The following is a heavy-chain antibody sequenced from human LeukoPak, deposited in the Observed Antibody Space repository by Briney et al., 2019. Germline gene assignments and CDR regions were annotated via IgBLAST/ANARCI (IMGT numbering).Heavy chain of an antibody. J-gene: IGHJ5*02. V-gene: IGHV1-69*04. CDR1: GYTFTSYG. D-gene: IGHD5-18*01. Sequence: SVKVSCKASGYTFTSYGISWVRQAPGQGLEWMGRIIPILGIANYAQKFQGRVTITADKSTSTAYMELSSLRSEDTAVYYCARDEGYSYGYNWFDPWGQGTLATVSS. CDR2: IIPILGIA. CDR3: ARDEGYSYGYNWFDP.